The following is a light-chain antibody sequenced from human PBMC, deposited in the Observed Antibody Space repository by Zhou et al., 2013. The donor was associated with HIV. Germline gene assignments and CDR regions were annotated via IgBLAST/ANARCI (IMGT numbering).Light chain of an antibody. CDR1: QSISSY. CDR3: LQHNTYPFT. J-gene: IGKJ3*01. Sequence: DIQMTQSPSSLSASVGDRVTITCRASQSISSYLNWYQQKPGKAPKRLIYAASSLQSGVSSRFSGGGSGTEFTLTISSLQAEDVATYFCLQHNTYPFTFGPGTKVDIK. V-gene: IGKV1-17*01. CDR2: AAS.